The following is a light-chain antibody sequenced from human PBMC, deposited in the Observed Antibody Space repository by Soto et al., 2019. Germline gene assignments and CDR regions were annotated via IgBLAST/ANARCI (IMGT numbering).Light chain of an antibody. CDR1: SSDIGGYNY. CDR2: EVS. V-gene: IGLV2-14*01. J-gene: IGLJ2*01. CDR3: SSYTTSSTVA. Sequence: QSALTQSASVSGSPGQSITISCTGTSSDIGGYNYVSWYQQHPDKAPKLMIFEVSNRPSGVSNRFSGSKSGNTASLTISGLLPEDEADYYCSSYTTSSTVALGGGTKVTVL.